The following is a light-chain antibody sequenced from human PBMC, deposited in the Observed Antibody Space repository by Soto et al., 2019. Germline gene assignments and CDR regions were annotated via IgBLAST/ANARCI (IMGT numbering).Light chain of an antibody. CDR1: SSDVGDYNF. Sequence: QSALSQPASVSGSPGQSITISCTGTSSDVGDYNFVSWYQQHPGKAPKLVIYDASDRPSGVSSRFSGSKSGNTASLTISGLQAEDAADFYCSSYSSTTPHVVFGGGSKLTVL. CDR2: DAS. V-gene: IGLV2-14*03. J-gene: IGLJ2*01. CDR3: SSYSSTTPHVV.